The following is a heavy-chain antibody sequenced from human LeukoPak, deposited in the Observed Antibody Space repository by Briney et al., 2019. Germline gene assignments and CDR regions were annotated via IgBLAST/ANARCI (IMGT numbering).Heavy chain of an antibody. CDR2: ISGSASNT. Sequence: GGSLRLSCAASGFAFSSYAMSWVRQAPGKGLEWVSAISGSASNTYYADSVQGRFTISRANSKNTLYLQMNTLRAEDTAVYYCAKRHFYDTSGFQLDYWGQGTLVTVSS. J-gene: IGHJ4*02. CDR3: AKRHFYDTSGFQLDY. CDR1: GFAFSSYA. V-gene: IGHV3-23*01. D-gene: IGHD3-22*01.